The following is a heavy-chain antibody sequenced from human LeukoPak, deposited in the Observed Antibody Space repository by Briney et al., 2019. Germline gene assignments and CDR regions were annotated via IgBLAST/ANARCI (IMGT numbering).Heavy chain of an antibody. J-gene: IGHJ5*02. V-gene: IGHV4-59*01. CDR1: GGSISSYY. Sequence: SGTLSLTSTVSGGSISSYYWSWIRQPPGKGLGWIGYIYYSVSTNYNPSLKSRVTISVDTSKNQFSLKLSSVTAADTAVYYCARSGGWYNLWFDPWGQGTLVTVSS. CDR2: IYYSVST. D-gene: IGHD6-19*01. CDR3: ARSGGWYNLWFDP.